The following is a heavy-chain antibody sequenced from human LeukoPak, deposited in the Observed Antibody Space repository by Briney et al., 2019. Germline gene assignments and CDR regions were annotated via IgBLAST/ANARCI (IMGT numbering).Heavy chain of an antibody. CDR2: ISYDGSNE. Sequence: PGGSLRLSCAASGFTFSSYGMHWVRQAPGKGLEWVAVISYDGSNEYYADSVKGRFTTSRDNSKNTLYLQMNSLRAEDTAVYYCAKDYSSYYYGSGSYYYYYGMDVWGKGTTVTVSS. J-gene: IGHJ6*04. CDR3: AKDYSSYYYGSGSYYYYYGMDV. V-gene: IGHV3-30*18. D-gene: IGHD3-10*01. CDR1: GFTFSSYG.